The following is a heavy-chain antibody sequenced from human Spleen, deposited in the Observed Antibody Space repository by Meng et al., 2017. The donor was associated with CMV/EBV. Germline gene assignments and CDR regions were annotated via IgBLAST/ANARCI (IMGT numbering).Heavy chain of an antibody. Sequence: SVKVSCKASGGTFSSYAFSWVRQAPGQGLEWMGGIIPIFGTANYAQKFQGRVTITTDESTSTAYMEVSSLRSEDTAVYYCARDRTIAAADRFDYWGQGTLVTVSS. D-gene: IGHD6-13*01. CDR2: IIPIFGTA. J-gene: IGHJ4*02. CDR3: ARDRTIAAADRFDY. CDR1: GGTFSSYA. V-gene: IGHV1-69*05.